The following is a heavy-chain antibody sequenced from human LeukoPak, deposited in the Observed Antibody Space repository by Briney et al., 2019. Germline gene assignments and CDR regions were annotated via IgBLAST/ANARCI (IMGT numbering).Heavy chain of an antibody. D-gene: IGHD3-9*01. J-gene: IGHJ3*02. CDR2: IYYSGST. V-gene: IGHV4-59*01. Sequence: SETLSLTCTVSGGSISSYYWSWIRQPPGKGLEWIGYIYYSGSTNYNPSLKSRVTISVDTSKNQFSLKLSSVTAADTAVYYCARAPYDILTRLGAFDIWGQGTMVTVSP. CDR3: ARAPYDILTRLGAFDI. CDR1: GGSISSYY.